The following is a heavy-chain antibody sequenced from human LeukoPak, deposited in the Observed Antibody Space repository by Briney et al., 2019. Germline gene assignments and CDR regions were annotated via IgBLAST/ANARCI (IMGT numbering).Heavy chain of an antibody. CDR1: GYTLTSYD. J-gene: IGHJ5*02. Sequence: WASVKVSCKASGYTLTSYDINWVRQATGQGLEWMGWMNPNSGNTGYAQKFQGRVTMTRNTSISTAYMELSSLRSEDTAVYYCARGLMVRGVPTYWFDPWGQGTLVTLSS. V-gene: IGHV1-8*01. CDR2: MNPNSGNT. D-gene: IGHD3-10*01. CDR3: ARGLMVRGVPTYWFDP.